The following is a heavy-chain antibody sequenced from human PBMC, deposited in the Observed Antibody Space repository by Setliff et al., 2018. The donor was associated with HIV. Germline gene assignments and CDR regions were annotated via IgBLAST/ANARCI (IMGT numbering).Heavy chain of an antibody. CDR3: ARDRESSSWYYYYYYGMDV. Sequence: SETLSLTCTVSGGSINSGSYYWSWIRQPAGKGLEWIGRIYTSGSTNYNPSLKSRVTISVDTSKNQFSLKLSSVTAADTAVYYCARDRESSSWYYYYYYGMDVWGQGTTVTV. D-gene: IGHD6-13*01. CDR2: IYTSGST. J-gene: IGHJ6*02. CDR1: GGSINSGSYY. V-gene: IGHV4-61*02.